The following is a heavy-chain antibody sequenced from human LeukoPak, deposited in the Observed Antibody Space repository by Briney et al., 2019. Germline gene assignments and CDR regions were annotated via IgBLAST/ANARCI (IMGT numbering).Heavy chain of an antibody. CDR3: ASGGGITGTTGAFDI. CDR1: GYTFTSYY. CDR2: INPSGGST. Sequence: ASVKVSCKASGYTFTSYYMHWVRQATGQGLEWTGIINPSGGSTSYAQKFQGRVTMTRDTSTSTVYMELSSLRSEDTAVYYCASGGGITGTTGAFDIWGQGTMVTVSS. D-gene: IGHD1-20*01. V-gene: IGHV1-46*01. J-gene: IGHJ3*02.